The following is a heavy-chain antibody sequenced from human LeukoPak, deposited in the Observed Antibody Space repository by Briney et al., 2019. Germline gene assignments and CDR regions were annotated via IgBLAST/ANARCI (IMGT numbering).Heavy chain of an antibody. CDR1: GFTFSSYW. CDR2: IKQDGNEK. Sequence: PGGSLRLSCAASGFTFSSYWMSWVRQAPGKGLEWVANIKQDGNEKYYVDSVKGRFTISRDNAKNSLYLQMNSLRAEDTAVYYCARPYGYDHFDYWGQGTLVTVSS. CDR3: ARPYGYDHFDY. V-gene: IGHV3-7*01. J-gene: IGHJ4*02. D-gene: IGHD5-12*01.